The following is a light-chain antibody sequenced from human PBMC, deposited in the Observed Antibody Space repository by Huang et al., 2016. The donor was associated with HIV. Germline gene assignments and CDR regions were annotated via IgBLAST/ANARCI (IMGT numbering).Light chain of an antibody. CDR1: RSVSRSY. CDR3: QQYGSSPT. Sequence: EIVLTQSPATLSLSPGDRATLSCGASRSVSRSYLAWYQQKPGLAPRLLSYDASSRATGIPDRFSGSGSGTDFTLTISRLEPEDFAVYYCQQYGSSPTFGQGTKLEIK. J-gene: IGKJ2*01. CDR2: DAS. V-gene: IGKV3D-20*01.